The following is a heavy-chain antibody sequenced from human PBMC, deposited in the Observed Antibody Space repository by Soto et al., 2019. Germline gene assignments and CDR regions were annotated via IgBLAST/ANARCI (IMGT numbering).Heavy chain of an antibody. Sequence: QVQLQESGPGLVKPAQTLSLTCTVSGGSISSGGYYWSWIRQHPGKGLEWIGYIYYSGTTYYNPSLKSRVTISVDTSKNQFSLKLCSVTAANTAVYYCASTGERWILGYYLDYWGQATLVTVSS. CDR1: GGSISSGGYY. J-gene: IGHJ4*02. CDR3: ASTGERWILGYYLDY. D-gene: IGHD2-2*03. V-gene: IGHV4-31*03. CDR2: IYYSGTT.